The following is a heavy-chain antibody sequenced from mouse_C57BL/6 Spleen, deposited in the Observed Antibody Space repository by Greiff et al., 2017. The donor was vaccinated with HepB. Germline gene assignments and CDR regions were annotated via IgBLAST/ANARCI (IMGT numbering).Heavy chain of an antibody. J-gene: IGHJ4*01. CDR2: IYPSDSET. D-gene: IGHD1-1*01. CDR1: GYTFTSYW. Sequence: QVQLQQPGAELVRPGSSVKLSCKASGYTFTSYWMDWVKQRPGQGLEWIGNIYPSDSETHYNQKFKDKATLTVDKSSSTAYMQLSSLTSEDSAVYYCARDYGRAMDYWGQGTSVTVPS. CDR3: ARDYGRAMDY. V-gene: IGHV1-61*01.